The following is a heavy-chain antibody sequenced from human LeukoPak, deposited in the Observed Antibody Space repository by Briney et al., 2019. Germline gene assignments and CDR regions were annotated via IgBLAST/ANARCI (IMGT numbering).Heavy chain of an antibody. Sequence: SETLSLTCTVSGASFSSAGYWTWIRQPPWKGVEWIAHIYNGVNTNYNPSLKSRVTISVDTSKNQFSLRLNSVTAADTAVYYCARSRAFNSGAFDPWGQGSLVTVSS. CDR1: GASFSSAGY. CDR2: IYNGVNT. CDR3: ARSRAFNSGAFDP. V-gene: IGHV4-61*08. D-gene: IGHD1-26*01. J-gene: IGHJ5*02.